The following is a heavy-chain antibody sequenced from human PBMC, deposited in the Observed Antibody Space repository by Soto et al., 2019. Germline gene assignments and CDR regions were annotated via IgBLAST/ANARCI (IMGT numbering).Heavy chain of an antibody. V-gene: IGHV3-23*01. D-gene: IGHD2-21*02. CDR1: GFTFSSYA. CDR2: ISGGGSRT. Sequence: GGSLRLSCAASGFTFSSYAMSWVRQAPGKGLEWVSIISGGGSRTDYADSVKGRFTISRDNSKNTLYLQVNSLRVEDTAVYYCAKTPSYCGGDCYYYFDYWGQGALVTVSS. J-gene: IGHJ4*02. CDR3: AKTPSYCGGDCYYYFDY.